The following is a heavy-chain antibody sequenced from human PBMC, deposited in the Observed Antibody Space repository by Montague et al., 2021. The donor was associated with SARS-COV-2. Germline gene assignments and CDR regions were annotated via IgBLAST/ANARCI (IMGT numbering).Heavy chain of an antibody. CDR1: GDYISNYS. CDR3: ARHLRVTTVTSHMYHYAMDV. J-gene: IGHJ6*02. CDR2: IYYSGST. D-gene: IGHD4-11*01. Sequence: SETLSLTCSVSGDYISNYSWSWIRQSPGKGLEWIGYIYYSGSTNYNPSLTRRVTISVDTSKNQVSLKLTSVTAADTAVYYCARHLRVTTVTSHMYHYAMDVWGQGTTVTVSS. V-gene: IGHV4-59*08.